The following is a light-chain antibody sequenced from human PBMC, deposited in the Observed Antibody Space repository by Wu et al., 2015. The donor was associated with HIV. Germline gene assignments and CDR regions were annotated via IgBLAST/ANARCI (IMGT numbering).Light chain of an antibody. J-gene: IGKJ4*01. CDR1: QSVSSY. V-gene: IGKV3-20*01. CDR2: GAS. Sequence: EIVLTQSPGTLSLSPGERATLSCRASQSVSSYLAWYQQKPGQAPRLLIYGASFRATGIPDRFSGSGSGTDFTLTISRLEPEDFAVYYCQQFGTFGGGTKGGD. CDR3: QQFGT.